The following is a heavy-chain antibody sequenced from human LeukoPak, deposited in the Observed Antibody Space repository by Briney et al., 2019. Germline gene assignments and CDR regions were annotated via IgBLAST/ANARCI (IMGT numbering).Heavy chain of an antibody. V-gene: IGHV3-48*03. J-gene: IGHJ4*02. CDR1: GFTFSSYE. D-gene: IGHD5-12*01. CDR3: ARALGIVATGG. CDR2: ISSSGSTI. Sequence: PGGSLRLSCAASGFTFSSYEMNWVRQAPGKGLEWVSYISSSGSTIYYADSVKGRSTISRDNAKNSLYLQMNSLRAEDTAVYYCARALGIVATGGWGRGTLVTVSS.